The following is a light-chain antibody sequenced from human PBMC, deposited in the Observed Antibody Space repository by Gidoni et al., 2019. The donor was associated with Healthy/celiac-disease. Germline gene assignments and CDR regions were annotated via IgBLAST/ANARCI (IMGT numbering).Light chain of an antibody. J-gene: IGLJ3*02. Sequence: SYELTQPPSVSVSPGQTASITCSGDKLGDKYACWYQQKQGQSPVLVIYQDNKRPSGIPERFSGSNSGNTATLTISGTRAMDEADYYCQAWDSSTGVFGGGTKLTVL. CDR1: KLGDKY. CDR3: QAWDSSTGV. CDR2: QDN. V-gene: IGLV3-1*01.